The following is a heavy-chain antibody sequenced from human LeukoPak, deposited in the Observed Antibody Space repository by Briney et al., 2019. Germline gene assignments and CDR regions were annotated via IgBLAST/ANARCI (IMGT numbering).Heavy chain of an antibody. D-gene: IGHD2-21*02. J-gene: IGHJ3*02. CDR1: GGSFSGYY. Sequence: SETLSLTCAVYGGSFSGYYWSWIRQPPGKGLEWIGEINHSGSTNYNPSLKSRVTISVDTSKNQFSLKLSSVTAADTAVYYCARERTADDAFDIWGQGTMVTVSS. CDR2: INHSGST. CDR3: ARERTADDAFDI. V-gene: IGHV4-34*01.